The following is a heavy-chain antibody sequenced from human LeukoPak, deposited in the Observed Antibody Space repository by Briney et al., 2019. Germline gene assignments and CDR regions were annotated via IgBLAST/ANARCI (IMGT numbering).Heavy chain of an antibody. CDR1: GGSFSGYY. D-gene: IGHD6-13*01. Sequence: SETLSLTCAVYGGSFSGYYWSWIRQPPGKGLEWIGEIYHSGSTNYNPSLKSRVTISMDRSSNQFFLEVSSVTAADTAVYYCARDSAAAAGRGAFDIWGQGTMVTVSS. J-gene: IGHJ3*02. CDR3: ARDSAAAAGRGAFDI. CDR2: IYHSGST. V-gene: IGHV4-34*01.